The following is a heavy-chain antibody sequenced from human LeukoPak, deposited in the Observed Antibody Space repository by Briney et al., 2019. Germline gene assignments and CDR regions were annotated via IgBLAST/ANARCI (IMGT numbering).Heavy chain of an antibody. D-gene: IGHD6-13*01. Sequence: SETLSLTCAVYSGSFSGYYWTWIRQPPGKGLEWIGDINQSGNTNYSPSLKSRITISVDTSKNQFSLKLNSVTAADTAVYYCAGGRIAAASPYYRGQGTLVTVSS. CDR1: SGSFSGYY. J-gene: IGHJ4*02. V-gene: IGHV4-34*01. CDR3: AGGRIAAASPYY. CDR2: INQSGNT.